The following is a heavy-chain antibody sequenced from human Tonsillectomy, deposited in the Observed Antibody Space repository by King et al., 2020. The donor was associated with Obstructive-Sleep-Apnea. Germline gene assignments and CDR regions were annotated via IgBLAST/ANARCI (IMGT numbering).Heavy chain of an antibody. CDR2: INPGNGNT. CDR1: GYSFTSYA. J-gene: IGHJ4*02. D-gene: IGHD6-13*01. V-gene: IGHV1-3*01. Sequence: VQLVESGAEVQKPGASVEVSCKASGYSFTSYAIHWVRQAPGQRLEWMGWINPGNGNTKYSQRFQGRVTITRDTSASTAYMELSSLGSEDTAVYYCARAPGGAAALKGYWGQGTLVTVSS. CDR3: ARAPGGAAALKGY.